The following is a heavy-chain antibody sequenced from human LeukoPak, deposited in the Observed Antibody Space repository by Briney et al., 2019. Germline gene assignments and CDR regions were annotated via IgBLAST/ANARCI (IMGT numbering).Heavy chain of an antibody. CDR2: IYYSGST. D-gene: IGHD2-15*01. J-gene: IGHJ4*02. Sequence: SETLSLTCTVSGGSISSSSYYWGWIRQPPGKGLEWIGSIYYSGSTYYNPSLKSRVTISVGTSKNQFSLKLTSVTAADTAVYYCARLIEWWQYYFDYWGQGTLVTVSS. CDR1: GGSISSSSYY. CDR3: ARLIEWWQYYFDY. V-gene: IGHV4-39*01.